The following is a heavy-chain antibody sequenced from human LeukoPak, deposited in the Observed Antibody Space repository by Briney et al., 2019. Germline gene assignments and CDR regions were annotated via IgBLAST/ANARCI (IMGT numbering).Heavy chain of an antibody. CDR2: IRQDGGEK. Sequence: GGSLRLSCAASGFLFSNYWMQWVRQAPGKGLEWVANIRQDGGEKYYVDSVKGRFTISRDNAKNSLYLQMNSLRAEDTAVYYCARTLRDFDWLLRVFDYWGQGTLVTVS. CDR1: GFLFSNYW. V-gene: IGHV3-7*01. CDR3: ARTLRDFDWLLRVFDY. D-gene: IGHD3-9*01. J-gene: IGHJ4*02.